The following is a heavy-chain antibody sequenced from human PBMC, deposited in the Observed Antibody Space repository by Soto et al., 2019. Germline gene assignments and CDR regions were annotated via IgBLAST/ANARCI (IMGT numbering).Heavy chain of an antibody. CDR1: GYTFISYG. CDR2: ISPYNDNT. CDR3: ARDGFYAGQGRYSYRYSSPRFYGMDV. J-gene: IGHJ6*02. V-gene: IGHV1-18*01. Sequence: VQLVQSGAEVKKPGASVKVSCKTSGYTFISYGLSWVRQAPGLGLEWMGWISPYNDNTNYAQKIHGRATMTTDTPTRTAYMELRSPRSDDTAVYYCARDGFYAGQGRYSYRYSSPRFYGMDVWGQGTTVIVSS. D-gene: IGHD3-16*02.